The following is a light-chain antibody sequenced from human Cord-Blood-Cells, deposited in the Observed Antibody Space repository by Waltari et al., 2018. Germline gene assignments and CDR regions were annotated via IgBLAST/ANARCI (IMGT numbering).Light chain of an antibody. Sequence: VMTQSPATLSASPGQRPTASCRASQSVSSNLAWYQQKPGQAPSLLSYGASTRATGSPARFSGSGSGTEFTLTISSLQPEDFAVYYCQQYNNWPLTFGGGTKVEIK. J-gene: IGKJ4*01. V-gene: IGKV3-15*01. CDR2: GAS. CDR1: QSVSSN. CDR3: QQYNNWPLT.